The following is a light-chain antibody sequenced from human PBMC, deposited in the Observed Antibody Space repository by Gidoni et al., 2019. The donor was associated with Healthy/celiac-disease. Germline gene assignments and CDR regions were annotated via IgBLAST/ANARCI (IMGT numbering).Light chain of an antibody. Sequence: DIQMTQSPSSLSASVGDRVTITCQASQDISNYLNWYQQKPGKAPKLLIYDASNLATGVPSRFSGSGSGTDFTFTISSLQPEDIATYYCQQYDTLPLFGQGTKLEIK. CDR1: QDISNY. CDR2: DAS. J-gene: IGKJ2*01. CDR3: QQYDTLPL. V-gene: IGKV1-33*01.